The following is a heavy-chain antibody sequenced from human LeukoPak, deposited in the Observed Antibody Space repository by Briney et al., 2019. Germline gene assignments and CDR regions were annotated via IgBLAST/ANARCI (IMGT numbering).Heavy chain of an antibody. CDR2: IYSDNT. D-gene: IGHD2-15*01. CDR1: GFTFSSYA. CDR3: ARRPYCSGGSCYSFPY. Sequence: GGSLRLSCAASGFTFSSYAMSWVRQAPGKGLEWVSFIYSDNTHYSDSVKGRFTISRDNSKNTLYLQMNSLRAEDTAVYYCARRPYCSGGSCYSFPYWGQGTLVTVSS. J-gene: IGHJ4*02. V-gene: IGHV3-53*01.